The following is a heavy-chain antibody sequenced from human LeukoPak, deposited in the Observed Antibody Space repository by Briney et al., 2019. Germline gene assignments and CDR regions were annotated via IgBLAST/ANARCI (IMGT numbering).Heavy chain of an antibody. D-gene: IGHD2-2*01. CDR2: IYPGDSDT. V-gene: IGHV5-51*01. CDR1: GYSFTSYW. CDR3: ARQRYCSSTSCYPFDY. J-gene: IGHJ4*02. Sequence: GESLKISCKGSGYSFTSYWIGWVRQMPGKGLEWMGIIYPGDSDTRYSPSFQGQVTISADKTISTAYLQCSSLKASDTAMYYCARQRYCSSTSCYPFDYWGQGTLVTVSS.